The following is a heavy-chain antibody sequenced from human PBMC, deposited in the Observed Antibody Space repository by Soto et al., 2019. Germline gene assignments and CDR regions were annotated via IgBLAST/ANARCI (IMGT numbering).Heavy chain of an antibody. J-gene: IGHJ6*01. CDR3: AKEWYISARPSGMDV. V-gene: IGHV3-30*18. CDR1: GFTFSSYG. CDR2: ISYDGSNK. Sequence: HPGGSLRLSCAASGFTFSSYGMHWVRQAPGKGLEWVAVISYDGSNKYYADSVKGRFTISRDNSKNTLYLQMNSLTAEDTGVYYCAKEWYISARPSGMDVWGQGTTVTVSS. D-gene: IGHD6-25*01.